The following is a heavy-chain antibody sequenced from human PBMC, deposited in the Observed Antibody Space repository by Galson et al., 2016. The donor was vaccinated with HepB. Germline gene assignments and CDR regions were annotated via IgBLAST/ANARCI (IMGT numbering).Heavy chain of an antibody. CDR2: ISYGGGSHK. V-gene: IGHV3-30-3*01. J-gene: IGHJ6*02. CDR1: GFTFSTYA. D-gene: IGHD2-15*01. Sequence: SLRLSCAASGFTFSTYAIHWVRQAPGKGLEWVIVISYGGGSHKYFADSVKGRFTISRDNSKNTVYLQMNSLRAEDTAVYYCAKALAGGGSELGGVYGMDVWGQGTTVTVSS. CDR3: AKALAGGGSELGGVYGMDV.